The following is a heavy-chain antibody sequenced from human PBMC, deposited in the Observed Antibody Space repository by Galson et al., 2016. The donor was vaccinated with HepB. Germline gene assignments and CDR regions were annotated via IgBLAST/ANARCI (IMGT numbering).Heavy chain of an antibody. CDR2: ISASNGNT. CDR3: AKLTEDYYVSSGYFDY. Sequence: SVKVSCKASGYTFTSYGISWVRQAPGQGLEWMGWISASNGNTNYAQNLQGRVTMTTDTSTSTAYMERRSLSSDDTAVYYCAKLTEDYYVSSGYFDYWGQGTLVTVSS. V-gene: IGHV1-18*01. D-gene: IGHD3-22*01. CDR1: GYTFTSYG. J-gene: IGHJ4*02.